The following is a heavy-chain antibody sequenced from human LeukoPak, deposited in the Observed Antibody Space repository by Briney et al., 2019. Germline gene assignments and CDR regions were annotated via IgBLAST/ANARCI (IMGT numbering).Heavy chain of an antibody. CDR3: ARDKYQLLPRGFDY. CDR1: GGSFSGYY. CDR2: INHSGST. D-gene: IGHD2-2*01. V-gene: IGHV4-34*01. Sequence: SETLSLTCAVYGGSFSGYYWSWIRQPPGKGLEWIGEINHSGSTNYNPSLKSRVTISVDTSKNQFSLKLSSVTAADTVVYYCARDKYQLLPRGFDYWGQGTLVTVSS. J-gene: IGHJ4*02.